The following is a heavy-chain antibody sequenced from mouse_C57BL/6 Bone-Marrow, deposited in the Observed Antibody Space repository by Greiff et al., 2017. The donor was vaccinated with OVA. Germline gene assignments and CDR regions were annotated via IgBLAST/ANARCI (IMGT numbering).Heavy chain of an antibody. D-gene: IGHD1-1*01. CDR2: IDPNSGGT. V-gene: IGHV1-72*01. J-gene: IGHJ3*01. Sequence: QVQLKQPGAELVKPGASVTLSCKASGYTFTSYWMHWVKQRPGRGLEWIGRIDPNSGGTKYNEKFKSKATLTVDKPSSTAYMQLSSLTSEDSAVDYCARGDYGSSGFAYWGQGTLVTVSA. CDR1: GYTFTSYW. CDR3: ARGDYGSSGFAY.